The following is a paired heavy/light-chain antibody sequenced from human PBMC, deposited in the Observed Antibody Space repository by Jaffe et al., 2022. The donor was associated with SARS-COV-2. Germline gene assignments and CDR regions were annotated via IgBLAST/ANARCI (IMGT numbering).Light chain of an antibody. J-gene: IGKJ4*01. CDR2: AAS. CDR1: QGISSY. Sequence: DIQLTQSPSFLSASVGDRVTITCRASQGISSYLAWYQQKPGKAPKLLIYAASTLQSGVPSRFSGSGSGTEFTLTISSLQPEDFATYYCQQLNSLLTFGGGTKVEIK. CDR3: QQLNSLLT. V-gene: IGKV1-9*01.
Heavy chain of an antibody. CDR2: ISSSGSTI. Sequence: QVQLVESGGGLVKPGGSLRLSCAASGFTFSDYYMSWIRQAPGKGLEWVSYISSSGSTIYYADSVKGRFTISRDNAKNSLYLQMNSLRAEDTAVYYCARDLRQWLVTPAGLDYWGQGTLVTVSS. CDR1: GFTFSDYY. V-gene: IGHV3-11*01. CDR3: ARDLRQWLVTPAGLDY. D-gene: IGHD6-19*01. J-gene: IGHJ4*02.